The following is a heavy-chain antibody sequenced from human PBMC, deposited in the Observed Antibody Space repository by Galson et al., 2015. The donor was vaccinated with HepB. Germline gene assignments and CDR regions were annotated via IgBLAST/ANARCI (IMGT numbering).Heavy chain of an antibody. Sequence: SLRLSCAASGFTFSDYYMSWIRQAPGKGLEWVSYISSSSSYTNYADSVKGRFTISRDNAKNSLYLQMNSLRAEDTAVYYCARDGFRSVLDIVVVPAEEDIWGQGTMVTVSS. CDR2: ISSSSSYT. J-gene: IGHJ3*02. D-gene: IGHD2-2*01. CDR3: ARDGFRSVLDIVVVPAEEDI. V-gene: IGHV3-11*06. CDR1: GFTFSDYY.